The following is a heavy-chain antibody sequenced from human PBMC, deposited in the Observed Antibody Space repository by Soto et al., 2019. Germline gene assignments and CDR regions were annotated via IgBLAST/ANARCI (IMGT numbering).Heavy chain of an antibody. J-gene: IGHJ6*02. CDR2: IIPIFGTA. V-gene: IGHV1-69*06. Sequence: QVQLVQSGAEVKKPGSSVKVSCKASGGTFSSYAISWVRQAPGQGLEWMGGIIPIFGTANYAQKFQGRVTITADKSTSTAYMELSSLRSEDMAVYYCARDLGAQDDFWSGYYAYYYYYGMDVWGQGTTVTVSS. D-gene: IGHD3-3*01. CDR3: ARDLGAQDDFWSGYYAYYYYYGMDV. CDR1: GGTFSSYA.